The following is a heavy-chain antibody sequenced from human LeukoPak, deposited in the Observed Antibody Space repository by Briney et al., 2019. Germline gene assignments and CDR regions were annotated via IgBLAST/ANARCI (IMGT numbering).Heavy chain of an antibody. D-gene: IGHD1-1*01. J-gene: IGHJ4*02. V-gene: IGHV3-15*07. CDR3: TTQSGAWNFDY. Sequence: GGSLRLSCAASGFGFSDTWMNWVRQAPGKGLEWVGLIKRKTDDGTTDYAAPEKGRFTISRDDSKNTLYLQMNSLKTEDTAVYYCTTQSGAWNFDYWGQGTLVTVSS. CDR2: IKRKTDDGTT. CDR1: GFGFSDTW.